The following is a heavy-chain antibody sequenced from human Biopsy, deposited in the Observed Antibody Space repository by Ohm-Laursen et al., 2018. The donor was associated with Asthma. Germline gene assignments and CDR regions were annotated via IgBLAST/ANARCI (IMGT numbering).Heavy chain of an antibody. CDR2: ISRANPWTDSTI. CDR1: GFSFSDYA. J-gene: IGHJ5*02. CDR3: AKVVHGNGDYVGWFDP. V-gene: IGHV3-11*01. D-gene: IGHD4-17*01. Sequence: SLRLSCAVSGFSFSDYAMSWVRQAPGKGLEWVAYISRANPWTDSTIYYADSVKGRFTISRDNAKDLLYLQMNSLRAEDTAVYYCAKVVHGNGDYVGWFDPWGQGTLVTVSS.